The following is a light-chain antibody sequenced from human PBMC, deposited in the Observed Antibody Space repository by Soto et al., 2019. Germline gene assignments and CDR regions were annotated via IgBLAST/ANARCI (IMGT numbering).Light chain of an antibody. CDR3: QQSYNVLSWT. CDR1: QRIGNY. CDR2: AAS. J-gene: IGKJ1*01. Sequence: GDRVTITCRASQRIGNYLNWYRQKPGKAPELLIYAASFLQSGVPSRFRGSGSGTDFTLTISSLQPEDFASYYCQQSYNVLSWTFXQGTKVDIK. V-gene: IGKV1-39*01.